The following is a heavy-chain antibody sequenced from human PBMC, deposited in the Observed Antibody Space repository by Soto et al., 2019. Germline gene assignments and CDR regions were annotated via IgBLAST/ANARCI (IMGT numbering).Heavy chain of an antibody. CDR2: INHSGST. D-gene: IGHD3-3*01. V-gene: IGHV4-34*01. J-gene: IGHJ5*02. CDR3: ARPAKSDFWSGYYSNWFDP. CDR1: GWSFRGYY. Sequence: SGTLSLTCAFYGWSFRGYYWSWVRPPPGKGLEWIGEINHSGSTNYNPSLKSRVTISVDTSKNQFSLKLSSVTAADTAVYYCARPAKSDFWSGYYSNWFDPWGQGTLVTVSS.